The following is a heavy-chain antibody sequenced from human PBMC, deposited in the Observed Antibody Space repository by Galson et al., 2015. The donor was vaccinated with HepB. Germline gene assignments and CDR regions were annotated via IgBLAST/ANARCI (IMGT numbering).Heavy chain of an antibody. CDR3: ARSYYDSSSYYPDDAFDL. Sequence: SVKVSCKASGYTFSSYGISWVRQAPGQGLEWMGWISAHNGNTVYAQRLQGRVTMTTDTLTSTAYMELRSLRSDDAAIYYCARSYYDSSSYYPDDAFDLWGQ. J-gene: IGHJ3*01. CDR1: GYTFSSYG. D-gene: IGHD3-22*01. V-gene: IGHV1-18*01. CDR2: ISAHNGNT.